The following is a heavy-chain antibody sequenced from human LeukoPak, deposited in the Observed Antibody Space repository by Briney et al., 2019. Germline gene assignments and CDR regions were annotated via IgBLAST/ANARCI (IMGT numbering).Heavy chain of an antibody. V-gene: IGHV3-30*02. J-gene: IGHJ4*02. CDR3: AKEFYSSSSVDY. Sequence: GGSLRLSCAASGFSFASHWMIWVRQAPGKGLEWVAFIRYDGSNKYYADSVKGRFTISRDNSKNTLYLQMNSLRAEDTAVYYCAKEFYSSSSVDYWGQGTLVTVSS. CDR1: GFSFASHW. CDR2: IRYDGSNK. D-gene: IGHD6-6*01.